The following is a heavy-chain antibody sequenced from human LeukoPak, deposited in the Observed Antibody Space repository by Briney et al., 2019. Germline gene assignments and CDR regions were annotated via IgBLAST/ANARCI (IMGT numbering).Heavy chain of an antibody. J-gene: IGHJ5*02. Sequence: PGGSLSLSCAASGFPFSSNYMSWVRQAPGKGLEGGSVIYSGGSKYYADSVKGRFTISRDNSKNTLYLQMNSLRAEDTAVYYCARDVHSSSWYNWFDPWGQGTLVTVSS. CDR1: GFPFSSNY. V-gene: IGHV3-53*01. D-gene: IGHD6-13*01. CDR2: IYSGGSK. CDR3: ARDVHSSSWYNWFDP.